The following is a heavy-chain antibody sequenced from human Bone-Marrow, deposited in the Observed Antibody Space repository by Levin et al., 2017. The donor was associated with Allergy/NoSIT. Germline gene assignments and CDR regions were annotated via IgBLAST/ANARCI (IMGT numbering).Heavy chain of an antibody. Sequence: GESLKISCAASGFTFNTYSMYWVRQAPGKGLEWISSISGSSGIIYYADSVKGRFTISRDNAKSSLYLQMNSLRDDDTAIYYCARSRGYSGYGGFDYWGQGTLVTFSS. CDR3: ARSRGYSGYGGFDY. J-gene: IGHJ4*02. V-gene: IGHV3-48*02. D-gene: IGHD5-12*01. CDR1: GFTFNTYS. CDR2: ISGSSGII.